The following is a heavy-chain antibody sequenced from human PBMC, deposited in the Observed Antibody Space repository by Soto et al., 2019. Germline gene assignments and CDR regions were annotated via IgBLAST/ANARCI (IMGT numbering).Heavy chain of an antibody. CDR1: GGSISSGGYS. Sequence: SETLSLTCAVSGGSISSGGYSWSWIRQPPGKGLEWIGYIYHSGSTYYNPSLKSRVTISVDRSKNQFSLKLSSVTASDTAVYYCARESGGSYVAFDIWGQGTMVT. D-gene: IGHD1-26*01. CDR2: IYHSGST. J-gene: IGHJ3*02. V-gene: IGHV4-30-2*01. CDR3: ARESGGSYVAFDI.